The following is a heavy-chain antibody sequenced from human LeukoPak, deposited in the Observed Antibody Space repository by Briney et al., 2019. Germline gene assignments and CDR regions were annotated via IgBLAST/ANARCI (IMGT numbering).Heavy chain of an antibody. CDR1: GFVFSDYG. D-gene: IGHD4-11*01. J-gene: IGHJ4*02. V-gene: IGHV3-7*01. Sequence: PGGSLRLSCAASGFVFSDYGMHWVRQAPGKGLEWVANIKQDGGEKFYVDSVKGRFTISRDNAKNSLYLQMNSLRAEDTAVYYCAREDHSNYNYWGQGTLVTVSS. CDR2: IKQDGGEK. CDR3: AREDHSNYNY.